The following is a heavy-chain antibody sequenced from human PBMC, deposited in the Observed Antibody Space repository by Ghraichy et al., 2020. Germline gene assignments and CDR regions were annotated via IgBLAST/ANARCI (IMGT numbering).Heavy chain of an antibody. Sequence: SETLSLTCAVYGGSFSGYYWSWIRQPPGKGLEWIGEINHSGSTNYNPSLKSRVTISVDTSKNQFSLKLSSVTAADTAVYYCAREERLVVILPPDYWGHGTLVTVSS. CDR1: GGSFSGYY. CDR2: INHSGST. CDR3: AREERLVVILPPDY. J-gene: IGHJ4*01. D-gene: IGHD3-22*01. V-gene: IGHV4-34*01.